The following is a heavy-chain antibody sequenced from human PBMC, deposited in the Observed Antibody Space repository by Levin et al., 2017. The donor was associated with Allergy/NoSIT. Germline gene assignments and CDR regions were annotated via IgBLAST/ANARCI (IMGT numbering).Heavy chain of an antibody. CDR1: GLRFSDYW. CDR2: IKQDGSER. V-gene: IGHV3-7*02. CDR3: SSGTSF. D-gene: IGHD1-26*01. J-gene: IGHJ4*02. Sequence: GGSLRLSCEGSGLRFSDYWMSWLRQAPGKGLEWVAHIKQDGSERYYVDSVKGRCTISRDNAKNSLYLQMTSLRAEDTAVYYCSSGTSFWGQGTLVTVSS.